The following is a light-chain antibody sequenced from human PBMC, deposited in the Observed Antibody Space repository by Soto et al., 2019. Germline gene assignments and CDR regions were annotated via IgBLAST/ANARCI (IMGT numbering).Light chain of an antibody. CDR2: GAS. CDR1: QSVSSN. J-gene: IGKJ4*01. CDR3: QQYDNWPLT. V-gene: IGKV3-15*01. Sequence: EIVMTQSPATLSVSPGERGTLSCRASQSVSSNLAWYQQKPGQAPRLLIYGASTRVTGIPARFSGSGSGTEFTLTISSLQSEDFAVYYCQQYDNWPLTFGGGTKVEI.